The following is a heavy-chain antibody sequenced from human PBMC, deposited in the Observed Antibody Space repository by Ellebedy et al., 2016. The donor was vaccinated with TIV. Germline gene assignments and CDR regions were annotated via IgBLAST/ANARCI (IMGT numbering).Heavy chain of an antibody. J-gene: IGHJ4*02. CDR1: GFTFSSHD. CDR2: IATAGGT. Sequence: GESLKISCAASGFTFSSHDMHWVRQATGRGLEWVSAIATAGGTYYAGSVKGRFTISRENAKNSLYLQMISLRAEDTAVYYCARDQGWAVPGSTRFDYWGQGTLVTVSS. CDR3: ARDQGWAVPGSTRFDY. V-gene: IGHV3-13*01. D-gene: IGHD6-19*01.